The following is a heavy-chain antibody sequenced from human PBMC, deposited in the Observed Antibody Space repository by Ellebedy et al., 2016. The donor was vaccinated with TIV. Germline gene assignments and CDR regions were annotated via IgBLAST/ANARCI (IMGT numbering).Heavy chain of an antibody. V-gene: IGHV3-9*01. J-gene: IGHJ3*02. CDR2: ISWNSGII. CDR3: AKDLRSTQDDGFDI. CDR1: GFTFDDYA. Sequence: GGSLRLXXAASGFTFDDYAFHWVRQAPGKGLEWVSGISWNSGIIDYADSVKGRFTISRDNAKNALYLQMNSPRAEDTALYYCAKDLRSTQDDGFDIWGQGTMVTVSS.